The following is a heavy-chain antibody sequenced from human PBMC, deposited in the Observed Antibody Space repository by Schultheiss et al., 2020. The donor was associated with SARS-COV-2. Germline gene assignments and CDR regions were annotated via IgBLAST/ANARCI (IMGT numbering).Heavy chain of an antibody. D-gene: IGHD2-2*01. CDR1: GGTFSSYG. CDR2: INPNSGGT. V-gene: IGHV1-2*04. J-gene: IGHJ4*02. CDR3: ARVCSSTSCHDY. Sequence: ASVKVSCKASGGTFSSYGISWVRQAPGQGLEWMGWINPNSGGTNYAQKFQGWVTMTRDTSISTAYMELSRLRSDDTAVYYCARVCSSTSCHDYWGQGTLVTVSS.